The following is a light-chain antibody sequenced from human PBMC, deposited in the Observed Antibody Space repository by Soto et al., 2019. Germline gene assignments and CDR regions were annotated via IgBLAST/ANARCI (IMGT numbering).Light chain of an antibody. CDR2: KAS. CDR3: QEYNSYSNT. V-gene: IGKV1-5*03. Sequence: DIQMTQSPSTLSASVGDRVTITCRASQSISSWLAWYQQKPGKAPKLLIYKASSLESGVPSKFSRSGSGTDYSLPLSSLQHEDFATDYCQEYNSYSNTVGQGTKLEIK. CDR1: QSISSW. J-gene: IGKJ2*01.